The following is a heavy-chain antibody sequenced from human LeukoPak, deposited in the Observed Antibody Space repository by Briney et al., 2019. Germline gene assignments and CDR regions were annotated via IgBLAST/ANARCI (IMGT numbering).Heavy chain of an antibody. CDR2: INPNSGGT. CDR1: GYTFAGYY. CDR3: ARDSDSSGYYYFRSDAFDI. Sequence: ASVKVSCKASGYTFAGYYMHWVRQAPGQGLEWMGWINPNSGGTNYAQKFQGRVTMTTDTSTSTAYMELRSLRSDDTAVYYCARDSDSSGYYYFRSDAFDIWGQGTMVTVSS. V-gene: IGHV1-2*02. D-gene: IGHD3-22*01. J-gene: IGHJ3*02.